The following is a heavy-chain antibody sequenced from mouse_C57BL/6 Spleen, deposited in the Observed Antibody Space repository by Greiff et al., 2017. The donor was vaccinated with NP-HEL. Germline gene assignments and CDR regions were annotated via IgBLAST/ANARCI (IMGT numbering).Heavy chain of an antibody. CDR3: ARSSTTVVAFYAMDY. CDR1: GYTFTSYW. CDR2: IYPSDSET. V-gene: IGHV1-61*01. D-gene: IGHD1-1*01. J-gene: IGHJ4*01. Sequence: QVQLQQPGAELVRPGSSVKLSCKASGYTFTSYWMDWVKQRPGQGLEWIGNIYPSDSETHYNQKFKDKATLTVDKSSSTAYMQLSSLTSEDSAVYYCARSSTTVVAFYAMDYWGQGTSVTVSS.